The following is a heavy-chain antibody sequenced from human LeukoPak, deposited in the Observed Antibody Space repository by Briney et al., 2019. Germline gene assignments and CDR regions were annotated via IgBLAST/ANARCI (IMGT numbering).Heavy chain of an antibody. CDR1: GFTFSSYW. J-gene: IGHJ3*02. D-gene: IGHD3-10*01. Sequence: PGGSLRLSCAASGFTFSSYWMHWVRQAPGKGLVWVSRINSDGSSTSYADSVKGRFTISRDNAKNTLYLQMNSLRAEHTAVYYCAKRNSFTMGDAFDIWGQGTMVTVSS. CDR2: INSDGSST. CDR3: AKRNSFTMGDAFDI. V-gene: IGHV3-74*01.